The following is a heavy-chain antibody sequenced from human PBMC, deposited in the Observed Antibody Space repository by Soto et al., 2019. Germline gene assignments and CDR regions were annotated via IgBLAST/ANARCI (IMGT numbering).Heavy chain of an antibody. J-gene: IGHJ4*02. Sequence: ASVKVSCKASGYTFTSYCISWVRQAPGQGLEWMGWISAYNGNTNYAQKLQGRVTMTTDTSTSTAYMELRSLRSDDTAVYYCARDHSLRTYYGSGSFQDYWGQGTLVTSPQ. V-gene: IGHV1-18*01. CDR3: ARDHSLRTYYGSGSFQDY. CDR1: GYTFTSYC. CDR2: ISAYNGNT. D-gene: IGHD3-10*01.